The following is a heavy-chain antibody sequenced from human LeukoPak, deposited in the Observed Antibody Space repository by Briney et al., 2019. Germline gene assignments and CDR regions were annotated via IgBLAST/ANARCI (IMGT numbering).Heavy chain of an antibody. D-gene: IGHD6-6*01. CDR2: IYTSGST. Sequence: SETLSLTCTVSGGSISSYYWSWIRQPAVKGLEWIGRIYTSGSTNYNPSLKSRVTMSVDTSKNQFSLKLGSVTAADTAIYYCARGGAARIRYYGMDVWGQGTTVTVSS. CDR3: ARGGAARIRYYGMDV. V-gene: IGHV4-4*07. J-gene: IGHJ6*02. CDR1: GGSISSYY.